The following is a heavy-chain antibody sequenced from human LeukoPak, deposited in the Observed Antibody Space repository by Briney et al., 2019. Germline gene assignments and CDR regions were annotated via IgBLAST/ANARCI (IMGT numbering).Heavy chain of an antibody. J-gene: IGHJ6*03. V-gene: IGHV4-34*01. CDR3: ARGATKYYYDSSGSNPPRGYYYYMDV. Sequence: SETLSLTCAVYGESFSGDYWSWIRQPPRKGLEWIGEINHSGSTNYNPSLKSRVTISVDTSKNQFSLKLSCVTAADTAVYYCARGATKYYYDSSGSNPPRGYYYYMDVWGKGTTVTVSS. CDR1: GESFSGDY. CDR2: INHSGST. D-gene: IGHD3-22*01.